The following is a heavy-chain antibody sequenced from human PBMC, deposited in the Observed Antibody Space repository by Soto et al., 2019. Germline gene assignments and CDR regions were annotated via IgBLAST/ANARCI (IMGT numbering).Heavy chain of an antibody. CDR1: GYTFTGYY. J-gene: IGHJ5*02. D-gene: IGHD3-22*01. Sequence: GASVKVSCKASGYTFTGYYMHWVRQAPGQGLEWMGWINPNSGGTNYAQKFQGWVTMTRDTSISTAYMELSRLRSDDTAVYYCARVGDSSGYYGSNWFDPWGQGTLVTVSS. V-gene: IGHV1-2*04. CDR2: INPNSGGT. CDR3: ARVGDSSGYYGSNWFDP.